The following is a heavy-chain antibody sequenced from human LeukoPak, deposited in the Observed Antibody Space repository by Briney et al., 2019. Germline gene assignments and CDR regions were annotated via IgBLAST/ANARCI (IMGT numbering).Heavy chain of an antibody. V-gene: IGHV1-69*05. J-gene: IGHJ4*03. D-gene: IGHD2-15*01. CDR2: IIPIFGTA. Sequence: SVKVSCKASGGTFSSYAISWVRQAPGQGLEWMGGIIPIFGTANYAQKFQGRVTITTDESTSTAYMELSSLRSEDTAVYYCAKEGPEGYCSAGSCYPPLRYFDYWGQGTLVTVSS. CDR1: GGTFSSYA. CDR3: AKEGPEGYCSAGSCYPPLRYFDY.